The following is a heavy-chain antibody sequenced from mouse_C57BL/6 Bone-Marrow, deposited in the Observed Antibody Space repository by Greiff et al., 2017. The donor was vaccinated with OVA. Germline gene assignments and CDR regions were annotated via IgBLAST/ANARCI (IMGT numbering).Heavy chain of an antibody. D-gene: IGHD1-1*01. Sequence: VQLQQSGAELARPGASVKLSCKASGYTFTSYGISWVKQRTGQGLEWIGEIYPRSGNTYYNEKFKGKATLTADTSSSTAYMELRSLTSEDSAVYFCARGFITTVVADYWGQGTTLTVSS. CDR3: ARGFITTVVADY. V-gene: IGHV1-81*01. CDR1: GYTFTSYG. CDR2: IYPRSGNT. J-gene: IGHJ2*01.